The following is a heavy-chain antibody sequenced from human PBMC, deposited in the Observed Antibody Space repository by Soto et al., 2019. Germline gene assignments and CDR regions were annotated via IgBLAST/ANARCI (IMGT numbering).Heavy chain of an antibody. D-gene: IGHD2-8*01. Sequence: PGGSLRLSCAVSGFTVSSNYMSWVRQPPGKGPEWVSDIDSGGSTYYADSVKGRFTISRDNSKNTLYLQMNSLRAEDTAVYYCARERDGHNPNWFDLWGQGTLVTVSS. V-gene: IGHV3-53*01. CDR1: GFTVSSNY. CDR2: IDSGGST. J-gene: IGHJ5*02. CDR3: ARERDGHNPNWFDL.